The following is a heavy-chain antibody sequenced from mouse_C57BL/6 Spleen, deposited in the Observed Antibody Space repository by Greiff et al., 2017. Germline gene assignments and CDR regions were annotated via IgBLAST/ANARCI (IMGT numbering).Heavy chain of an antibody. CDR3: ARDYYSKRNYYAMDY. D-gene: IGHD2-5*01. Sequence: VQLQQPGAELVRPGTSVKLSCKASGYTFTSYWMHWVKQRPGQGLEWIGVIDPSDSYTNYNQKFKGKATLTVDTSSSTAYMQLSSLTSEDSAVYYCARDYYSKRNYYAMDYWGQGTSVTVSS. CDR1: GYTFTSYW. J-gene: IGHJ4*01. V-gene: IGHV1-59*01. CDR2: IDPSDSYT.